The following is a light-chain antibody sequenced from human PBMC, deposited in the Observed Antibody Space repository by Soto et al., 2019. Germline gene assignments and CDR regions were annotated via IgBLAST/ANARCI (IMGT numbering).Light chain of an antibody. CDR1: QSVTSNY. CDR3: QHYITSLTT. CDR2: GAS. Sequence: EIVLTQSPGTLSLSPGETATLSCGASQSVTSNYLAWYQQKPGQAPRLLIYGASYRATGIPDRFIGSGSGTDFTLTISRLEPEDFAVYYCQHYITSLTTFGQGTKVDIK. V-gene: IGKV3-20*01. J-gene: IGKJ1*01.